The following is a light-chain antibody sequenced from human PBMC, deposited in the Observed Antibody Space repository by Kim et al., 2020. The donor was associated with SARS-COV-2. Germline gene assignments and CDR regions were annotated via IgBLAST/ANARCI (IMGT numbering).Light chain of an antibody. V-gene: IGKV1-33*01. J-gene: IGKJ2*01. CDR3: QQNDDLPYT. CDR2: DAS. CDR1: EDISNN. Sequence: SATVGERVTITYQASEDISNNINWYQQKPGKAPELLIFDASKLKTGVPARLTGSGSGTDFTLTIRSLQPEDIAKYYCQQNDDLPYTFGQGTKLEI.